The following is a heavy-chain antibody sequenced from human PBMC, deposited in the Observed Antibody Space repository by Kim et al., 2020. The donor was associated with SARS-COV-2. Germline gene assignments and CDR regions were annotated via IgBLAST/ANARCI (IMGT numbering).Heavy chain of an antibody. CDR3: GRESKIDIGIGALDP. D-gene: IGHD2-15*01. CDR2: TNPNSGDI. Sequence: ASVKVSCKASGFIFTDYYIHWVRQAPGQGPEWMAWTNPNSGDIRFAQKFQGRVTMTWDTSISTLYMELSRLRSDDTAVYYCGRESKIDIGIGALDPWGQGTLVTVSS. CDR1: GFIFTDYY. J-gene: IGHJ5*02. V-gene: IGHV1-2*02.